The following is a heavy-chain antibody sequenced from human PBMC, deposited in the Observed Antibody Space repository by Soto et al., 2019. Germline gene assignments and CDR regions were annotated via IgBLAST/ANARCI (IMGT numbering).Heavy chain of an antibody. D-gene: IGHD3-3*01. CDR3: AKGRYLEWLIREYYFDY. J-gene: IGHJ4*02. V-gene: IGHV3-23*01. Sequence: QPGGSLRLSCAASGFTFNNYAVGWVRQAPGRGLEWVSDISGSGGTTYYADSVKGRFTISRDNSKNTLYLQMNSLRAEDTAVYYCAKGRYLEWLIREYYFDYWGQGTLVTVSS. CDR2: ISGSGGTT. CDR1: GFTFNNYA.